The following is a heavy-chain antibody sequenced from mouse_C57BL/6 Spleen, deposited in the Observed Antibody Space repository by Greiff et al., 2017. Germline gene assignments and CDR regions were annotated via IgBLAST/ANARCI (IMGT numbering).Heavy chain of an antibody. CDR2: IDPSDSYT. D-gene: IGHD1-1*01. CDR1: GYTFTSYW. Sequence: QVQLQQPGAELVKPGASVKLSCKASGYTFTSYWMQWVKQRPGQGLEWIGEIDPSDSYTNYNQKFKGKAKLTVDTSSSTAYMQLSSLTSEDSAVYYCANYYGSRFAYWGQGTLVTVSA. CDR3: ANYYGSRFAY. J-gene: IGHJ3*01. V-gene: IGHV1-50*01.